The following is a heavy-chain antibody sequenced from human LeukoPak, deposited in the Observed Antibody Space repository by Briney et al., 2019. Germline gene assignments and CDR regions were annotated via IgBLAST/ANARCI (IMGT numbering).Heavy chain of an antibody. V-gene: IGHV3-53*01. J-gene: IGHJ4*02. D-gene: IGHD4-11*01. CDR2: IYSGGST. CDR3: ARSDGDYIFDY. Sequence: PGGSLRLSCAASGFTVSSNYMTWVRQAPGKGLEWVSVIYSGGSTYYADSVKGRFTISRDNSKNTLYLHMNSLRAEDTAVYYCARSDGDYIFDYWGQGTLVTVSS. CDR1: GFTVSSNY.